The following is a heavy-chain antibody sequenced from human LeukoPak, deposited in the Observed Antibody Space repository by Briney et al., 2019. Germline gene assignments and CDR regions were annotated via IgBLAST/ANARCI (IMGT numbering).Heavy chain of an antibody. CDR3: ARVRGRLVPAYYFDY. CDR2: ISAYNGNT. J-gene: IGHJ4*02. V-gene: IGHV1-18*04. Sequence: ASVKVSCKASGYTFTSYGISWVRQAPGQGLEWMGWISAYNGNTNYAQKLQGRVTMTTDTSTSTAYMELRSLRSDDTAVYYCARVRGRLVPAYYFDYWGQGTLVTVSP. CDR1: GYTFTSYG. D-gene: IGHD2-2*01.